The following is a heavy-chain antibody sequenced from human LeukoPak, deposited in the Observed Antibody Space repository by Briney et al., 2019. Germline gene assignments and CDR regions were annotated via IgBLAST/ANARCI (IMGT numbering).Heavy chain of an antibody. J-gene: IGHJ5*02. V-gene: IGHV5-51*01. CDR2: IFPGDSDT. D-gene: IGHD2-21*02. CDR1: GYSFSSFW. CDR3: ARLTSFADLLTATRRSWFDP. Sequence: GESLQISCQGSGYSFSSFWIAWVRQMPGKGLEWMGIIFPGDSDTRYRPSLQGQVTISVDKSIDTAFLQWSSLKASDSAIYYCARLTSFADLLTATRRSWFDPWGQGTLVTVSS.